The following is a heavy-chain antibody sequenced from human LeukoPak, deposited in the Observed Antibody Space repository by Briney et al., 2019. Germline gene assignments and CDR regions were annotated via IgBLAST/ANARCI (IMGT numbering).Heavy chain of an antibody. J-gene: IGHJ6*03. V-gene: IGHV3-73*01. CDR3: TRQGDCSSTSCYFSYYYYYMDV. D-gene: IGHD2-2*01. CDR2: IRSKANSYAT. Sequence: GGSLRLSCAASGFTFSVSAMHWVRQASEKRLEWVGRIRSKANSYATAYAASVKGRFTISRDDSKNTAYLQMNSLKTEDTAVYYCTRQGDCSSTSCYFSYYYYYMDVWGKGTTVTVSS. CDR1: GFTFSVSA.